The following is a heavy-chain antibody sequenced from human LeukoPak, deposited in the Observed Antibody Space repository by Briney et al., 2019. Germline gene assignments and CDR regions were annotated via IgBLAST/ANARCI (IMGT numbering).Heavy chain of an antibody. J-gene: IGHJ4*02. CDR2: ISSSSSYI. CDR1: GFTFSSYS. V-gene: IGHV3-21*01. CDR3: ARGLLPGSSSSYVVDY. Sequence: PGGSLRLSCAASGFTFSSYSMNWVRQAPGKGLEWVSSISSSSSYIYYADSVKGRFTISRDNAKNSLYLQMNSLRAEDTAVYYCARGLLPGSSSSYVVDYWGQGTLVTVSS. D-gene: IGHD6-6*01.